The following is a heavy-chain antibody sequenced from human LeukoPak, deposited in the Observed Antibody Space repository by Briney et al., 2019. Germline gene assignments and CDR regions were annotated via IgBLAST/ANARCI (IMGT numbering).Heavy chain of an antibody. CDR2: IYYSGST. V-gene: IGHV4-31*03. CDR1: GGSISSGGYY. Sequence: SETLSLTCTVSGGSISSGGYYWSWIRQHPGKGLEWIGYIYYSGSTYYNPSLKSRVTISVDTSKNQFSLKLSSVTAADTAVYYCARGFFGSPRVVTAINYFDYWGQGTLVTVSS. CDR3: ARGFFGSPRVVTAINYFDY. J-gene: IGHJ4*02. D-gene: IGHD2-21*02.